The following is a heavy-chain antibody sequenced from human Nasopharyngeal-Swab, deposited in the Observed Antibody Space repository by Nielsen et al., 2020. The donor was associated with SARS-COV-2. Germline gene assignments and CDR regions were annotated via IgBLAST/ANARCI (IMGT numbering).Heavy chain of an antibody. D-gene: IGHD6-13*01. J-gene: IGHJ4*02. CDR3: ARLIAAAPHRSFDY. V-gene: IGHV1-69*06. Sequence: SVKVSCKASGGTFSSYAISWVRQAPGQGLEWMGGIIPIFGTANYAQKFQGRVTMTEDTSTDTAYMELSSLRSEDTAVYYCARLIAAAPHRSFDYWGQGTLVTVSS. CDR1: GGTFSSYA. CDR2: IIPIFGTA.